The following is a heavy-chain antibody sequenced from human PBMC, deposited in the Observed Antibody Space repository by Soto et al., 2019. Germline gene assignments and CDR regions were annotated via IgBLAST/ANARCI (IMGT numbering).Heavy chain of an antibody. CDR3: ARGSGIGAAAGILFVSKDYYYYYYMDV. Sequence: PSETLSLTCAVYGGSFSGYYWSWIRQPPGKGLEWIGEINHSGSTNYNPSLKSRVTISVDTSKNQFSLKLSSVTAADTAVYYCARGSGIGAAAGILFVSKDYYYYYYMDVWGKGTTVTVSS. D-gene: IGHD6-13*01. V-gene: IGHV4-34*01. CDR2: INHSGST. CDR1: GGSFSGYY. J-gene: IGHJ6*03.